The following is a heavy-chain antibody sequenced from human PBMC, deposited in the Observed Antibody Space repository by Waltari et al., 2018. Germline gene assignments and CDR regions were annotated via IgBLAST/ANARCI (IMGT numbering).Heavy chain of an antibody. V-gene: IGHV4-59*08. J-gene: IGHJ4*02. Sequence: QVQLQESCPGLVKPSETLSLTCTVPGYSIRASYWSWIRQPPGKALEWIGHVYDTGRTKYSPPLKSRVTISVDTSKNHFSLKLNSVTAADTAVYYCARLYTYGSGSFFDYWGQGALVTVSS. D-gene: IGHD3-10*01. CDR2: VYDTGRT. CDR1: GYSIRASY. CDR3: ARLYTYGSGSFFDY.